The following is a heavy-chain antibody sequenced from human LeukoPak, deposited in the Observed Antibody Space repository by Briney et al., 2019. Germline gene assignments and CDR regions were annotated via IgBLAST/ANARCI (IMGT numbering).Heavy chain of an antibody. CDR3: ARLTANTIFGVVIIRSFDY. V-gene: IGHV1-8*01. Sequence: ASVKVSCKASGYTFTSYDINWVRQATGQGLEWMGWMNPNSGNTGYAQKFQGRVTMTRNTSISTAYMELSSLRSEVTAVYYCARLTANTIFGVVIIRSFDYWGQGTLVTVSS. J-gene: IGHJ4*02. CDR1: GYTFTSYD. CDR2: MNPNSGNT. D-gene: IGHD3-3*01.